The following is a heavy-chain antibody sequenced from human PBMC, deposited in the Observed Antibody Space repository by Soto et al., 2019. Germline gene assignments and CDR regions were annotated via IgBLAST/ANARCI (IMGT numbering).Heavy chain of an antibody. D-gene: IGHD2-15*01. J-gene: IGHJ6*02. CDR3: ARFSGGSYNTYYFYYGMDV. CDR1: GYTFTSYG. V-gene: IGHV1-18*04. CDR2: VSAYNGYT. Sequence: QVQLVQSGAEVKKPGASVKVSCTASGYTFTSYGISWVRQAPGQVLDWMGWVSAYNGYTKYAQDLKGRVTMTTDTSTSTAYMQLRSLRSDDTAMYDSARFSGGSYNTYYFYYGMDVWGQGTTVTVSS.